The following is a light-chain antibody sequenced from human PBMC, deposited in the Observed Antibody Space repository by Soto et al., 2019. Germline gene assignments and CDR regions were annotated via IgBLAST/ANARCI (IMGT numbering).Light chain of an antibody. Sequence: QSALTQPASVSGSPGQSITISCTGTRNDVGTYKYVSWYQQYPGKVPKLIIFDVNNRPAGISDRFSGSKSGNTASLTISGLQVEDEADYYCCSYTTTTSYVFGTGTKLTVL. J-gene: IGLJ1*01. CDR3: CSYTTTTSYV. CDR1: RNDVGTYKY. CDR2: DVN. V-gene: IGLV2-14*01.